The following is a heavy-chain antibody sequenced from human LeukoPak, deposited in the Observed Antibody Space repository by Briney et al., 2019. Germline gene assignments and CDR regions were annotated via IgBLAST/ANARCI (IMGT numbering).Heavy chain of an antibody. J-gene: IGHJ6*03. CDR1: GFTVSSNY. CDR2: IYSGDST. V-gene: IGHV3-53*01. CDR3: ARVPHEITEDYYYYMDV. Sequence: PGGSLRLSCAASGFTVSSNYMSWVRQAPGKGLEWVAVIYSGDSTYYADSVKARFTISRGNSKNTLYLQMNSLRAEDTAVYYCARVPHEITEDYYYYMDVWGKGTTVTVSS. D-gene: IGHD1-14*01.